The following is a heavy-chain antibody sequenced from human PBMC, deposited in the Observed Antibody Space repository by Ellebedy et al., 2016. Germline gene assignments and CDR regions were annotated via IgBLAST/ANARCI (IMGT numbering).Heavy chain of an antibody. CDR3: ARDRPLEWTEIIDY. Sequence: GESLKISCAASGFPFRSFAMHWVRQAPGKGLEWVADIFYDGTKEYYADSVKGRFTISRDNSKNTLYLQMNSLRTEDTAVYYCARDRPLEWTEIIDYWGQGTLVTVSS. D-gene: IGHD3-3*01. CDR1: GFPFRSFA. J-gene: IGHJ4*02. V-gene: IGHV3-30*04. CDR2: IFYDGTKE.